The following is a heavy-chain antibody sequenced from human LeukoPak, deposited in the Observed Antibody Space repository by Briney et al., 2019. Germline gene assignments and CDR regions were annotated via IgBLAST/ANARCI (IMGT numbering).Heavy chain of an antibody. D-gene: IGHD3-22*01. CDR1: GGSISSYY. J-gene: IGHJ4*02. CDR2: IYYSGST. V-gene: IGHV4-59*01. Sequence: PSETLSLTCTVSGGSISSYYWSWIRQPPGKGLEWIGYIYYSGSTDYNPSLKSRVTISVDTSKNQFSLKLSSVTAADTAVYYCARAPYYYDSSGYYYVFDYWGQGTLVTVSS. CDR3: ARAPYYYDSSGYYYVFDY.